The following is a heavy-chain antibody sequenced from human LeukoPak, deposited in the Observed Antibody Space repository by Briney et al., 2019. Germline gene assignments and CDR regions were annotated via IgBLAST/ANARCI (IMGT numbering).Heavy chain of an antibody. V-gene: IGHV3-11*04. CDR1: GFTFSDYY. CDR3: ARMLFVVAATEFDP. CDR2: ISSSGSTI. J-gene: IGHJ5*02. Sequence: GGSLRLSXAASGFTFSDYYMSWIRQAPGKGLEWVSYISSSGSTIYYADSVKGRFTISRDNAKNSLYLQMNSLRAEDTAVYYCARMLFVVAATEFDPWGQGTLVTVSS. D-gene: IGHD2-15*01.